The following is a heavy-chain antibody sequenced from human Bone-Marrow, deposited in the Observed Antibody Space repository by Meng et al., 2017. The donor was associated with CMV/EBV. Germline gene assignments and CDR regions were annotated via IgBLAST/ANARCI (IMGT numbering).Heavy chain of an antibody. D-gene: IGHD3-3*01. V-gene: IGHV3-21*01. CDR1: GFTFSSYS. CDR3: AKPYYDFWSGYSPFDY. J-gene: IGHJ4*02. Sequence: GGSLRLSCAASGFTFSSYSMNWVRQAPGKGLEWVSSISSSSSYIYYADSVKGRFTISRDNAKNSLYLQMNSLRAEDTAVYYCAKPYYDFWSGYSPFDYWGQGTLVTVSS. CDR2: ISSSSSYI.